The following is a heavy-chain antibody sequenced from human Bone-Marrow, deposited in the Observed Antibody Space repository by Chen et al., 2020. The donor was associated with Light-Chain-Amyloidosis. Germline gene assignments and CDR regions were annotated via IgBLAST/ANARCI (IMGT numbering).Heavy chain of an antibody. CDR3: ARGLDSSGYYDY. Sequence: EVQLVESGGGLVKPGGSLKLYCEAYGFTVSSHSMNWVRQAAGKGLGWVSSISSSSSYIYDADSVKGLFTITRDNDKNSLYLQMNSLRAEDTAVYYCARGLDSSGYYDYWGQGTLVTVSS. D-gene: IGHD3-22*01. CDR2: ISSSSSYI. V-gene: IGHV3-21*01. CDR1: GFTVSSHS. J-gene: IGHJ4*02.